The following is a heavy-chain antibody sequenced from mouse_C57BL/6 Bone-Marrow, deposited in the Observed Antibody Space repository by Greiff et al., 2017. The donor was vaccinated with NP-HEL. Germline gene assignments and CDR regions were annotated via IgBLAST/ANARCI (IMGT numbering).Heavy chain of an antibody. J-gene: IGHJ3*01. CDR3: ARWDAWFAY. D-gene: IGHD4-1*01. Sequence: QVQLQQPGAELVKPGASVKLSCKASGYTFTSYWMQWVKQRPGQGLEWIGEIDPSDSYTTYNQKFKGKATLTVDTSSSTAYMQLSSLTAEDSAVYYCARWDAWFAYWGQGTLVTVSA. CDR1: GYTFTSYW. V-gene: IGHV1-50*01. CDR2: IDPSDSYT.